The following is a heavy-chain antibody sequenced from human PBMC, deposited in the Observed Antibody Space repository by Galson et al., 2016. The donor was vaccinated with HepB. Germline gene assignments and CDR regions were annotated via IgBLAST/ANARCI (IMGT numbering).Heavy chain of an antibody. CDR1: GGSMNSYY. CDR2: INFSGIT. J-gene: IGHJ5*02. V-gene: IGHV4-59*01. D-gene: IGHD6-19*01. CDR3: ARVIGVAVTGAGYWFDP. Sequence: SETLSLTCTVSGGSMNSYYWTWIRQPPGKGLEWIGYINFSGITNYSPSLKSRVTILVDMSMNQFSLKLRSVTAADTAVYFCARVIGVAVTGAGYWFDPWGQGTLVTVSS.